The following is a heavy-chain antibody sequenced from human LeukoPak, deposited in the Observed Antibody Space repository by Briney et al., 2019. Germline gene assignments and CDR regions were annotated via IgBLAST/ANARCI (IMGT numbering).Heavy chain of an antibody. CDR3: TRKTPGRTPFDY. Sequence: GGSLRLSCLASGFSFSSYAMDWVRQAPGQGLQWVSAVGTSADTYYADSVRGRFTISRDNSKNTLYLQMDSLRAEDTAIYYCTRKTPGRTPFDYWGQGILVTVSS. CDR2: VGTSADT. V-gene: IGHV3-23*01. CDR1: GFSFSSYA. D-gene: IGHD2-15*01. J-gene: IGHJ4*02.